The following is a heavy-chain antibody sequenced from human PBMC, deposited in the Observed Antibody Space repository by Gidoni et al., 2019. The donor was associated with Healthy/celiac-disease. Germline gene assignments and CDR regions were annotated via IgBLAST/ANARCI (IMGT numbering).Heavy chain of an antibody. J-gene: IGHJ3*02. CDR2: IFSNDEK. D-gene: IGHD5-12*01. CDR1: GFPLSNARMG. V-gene: IGHV2-26*01. CDR3: ARMGEMATTLIAFDI. Sequence: QVPLKESGSVLVKPPETLTLTCTVSGFPLSNARMGVSWIRQPPGKALEWLAPIFSNDEKSYSTTLKRKLTISKDTSKSQVVLTMTNMDPVDTATYYCARMGEMATTLIAFDIWAQGTMVTVSS.